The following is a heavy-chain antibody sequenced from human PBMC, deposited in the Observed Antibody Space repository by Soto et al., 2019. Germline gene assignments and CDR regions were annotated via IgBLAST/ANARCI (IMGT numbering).Heavy chain of an antibody. CDR3: ARGELRFWFDT. J-gene: IGHJ5*02. V-gene: IGHV4-34*09. D-gene: IGHD1-26*01. Sequence: SETLSLTCAVYGGSFSGYYWSWIRQPPGKGLEWIGYIYYSGSTYYNPSLKSRVTISVDTSKNKFSLKLSSVTAADTAVYYCARGELRFWFDTWGQGTLVTVSS. CDR1: GGSFSGYY. CDR2: IYYSGST.